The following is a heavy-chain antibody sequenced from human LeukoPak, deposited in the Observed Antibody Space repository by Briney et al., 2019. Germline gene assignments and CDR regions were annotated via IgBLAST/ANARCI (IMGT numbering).Heavy chain of an antibody. V-gene: IGHV1-2*06. CDR2: INPNSGGT. D-gene: IGHD1-26*01. CDR3: ARGPRWELPRVPFDY. CDR1: GYTFTGYY. Sequence: ASVKVSCKASGYTFTGYYMHWVRQAPGQGLEWMGRINPNSGGTNYAQKFRGRVTMTRDTSISTACMELSRLRSDDTAVYYCARGPRWELPRVPFDYWGQGTLVTVSS. J-gene: IGHJ4*02.